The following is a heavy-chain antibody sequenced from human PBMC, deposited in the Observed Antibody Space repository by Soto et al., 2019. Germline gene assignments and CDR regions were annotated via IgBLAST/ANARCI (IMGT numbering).Heavy chain of an antibody. CDR3: ARLYGSGSYYGNWFDP. CDR2: IYHSGST. V-gene: IGHV4-4*02. Sequence: SETLSLTCAVSGGSISSSNWWSWVRQPPGKGLEWIGEIYHSGSTNYNPSLKSRVTISVDKSKNQFSLKLSSVTAADTAVYYCARLYGSGSYYGNWFDPWGQGTLVTVPQ. D-gene: IGHD3-10*01. J-gene: IGHJ5*02. CDR1: GGSISSSNW.